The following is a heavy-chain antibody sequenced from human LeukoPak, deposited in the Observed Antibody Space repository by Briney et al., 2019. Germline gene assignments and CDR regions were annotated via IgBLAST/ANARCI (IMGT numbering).Heavy chain of an antibody. Sequence: QPGGSLRLSCAASGFTFNSFWMTWVRQAPGKGLEWVANIKEVGSEKYYVDSVKGRFTISRDNAKNSLYLQLNSLRAEDTAVYYCTRDTGCSGGTCYSFYDYWGQGTLVTVSS. V-gene: IGHV3-7*01. CDR3: TRDTGCSGGTCYSFYDY. CDR1: GFTFNSFW. J-gene: IGHJ4*02. D-gene: IGHD2-15*01. CDR2: IKEVGSEK.